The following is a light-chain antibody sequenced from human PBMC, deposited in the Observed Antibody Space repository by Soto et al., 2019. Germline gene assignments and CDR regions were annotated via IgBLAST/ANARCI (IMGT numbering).Light chain of an antibody. CDR1: RSVSSSF. J-gene: IGKJ2*01. CDR3: QQFGGSPPYT. Sequence: EIVLTQSPGTLSLSPGERATLSCRASRSVSSSFLAWYQQKPGQAPRLLIHGASSRATGIPDRFSGSGSGTDFTLTISRLEPEDFAVYYCQQFGGSPPYTFGQGTKLDIK. V-gene: IGKV3-20*01. CDR2: GAS.